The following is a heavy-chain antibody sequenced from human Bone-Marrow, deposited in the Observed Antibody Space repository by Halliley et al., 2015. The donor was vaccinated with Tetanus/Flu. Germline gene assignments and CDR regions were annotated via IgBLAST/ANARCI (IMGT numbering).Heavy chain of an antibody. J-gene: IGHJ3*01. Sequence: TLSLTCSISGGSISGDYSRSWIRQPPGKGLEWIGYIYHTGNSYYNPSLTSRLTISIDRSKNQISLKLTSVTAADTAVYYCARGTLLDAFDVWGPGTRVTVSS. CDR1: GGSISGDYS. V-gene: IGHV4-30-2*01. CDR3: ARGTLLDAFDV. CDR2: IYHTGNS.